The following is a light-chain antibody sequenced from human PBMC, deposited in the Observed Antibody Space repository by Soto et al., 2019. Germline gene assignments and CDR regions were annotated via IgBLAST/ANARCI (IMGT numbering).Light chain of an antibody. V-gene: IGLV2-14*03. CDR2: DVN. Sequence: QSALTQPASVSGSPGQSVTISCTGTSNDIGAYDYVSWYQQVPGKAPKLLIFDVNYRPSEISRRFSGSKSCNSASLTISALQPADEADYYCSAYTNANTLTFGGGTKLTVL. J-gene: IGLJ2*01. CDR3: SAYTNANTLT. CDR1: SNDIGAYDY.